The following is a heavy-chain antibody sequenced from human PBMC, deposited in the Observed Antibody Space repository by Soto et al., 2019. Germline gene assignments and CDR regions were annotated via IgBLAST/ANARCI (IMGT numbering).Heavy chain of an antibody. CDR3: TRTYSSGWYGGWFDP. Sequence: EVQLVESGGGLVKPGGSLRLSCAASGFTFSSYSMNWVRQAPGKGLDWVSSISSSSSYIYYVDSVKGRFTISRDNAENSLYLQRNSLGAEDTAVYYCTRTYSSGWYGGWFDPWGQGTLVTVSS. J-gene: IGHJ5*02. CDR1: GFTFSSYS. CDR2: ISSSSSYI. V-gene: IGHV3-21*01. D-gene: IGHD6-19*01.